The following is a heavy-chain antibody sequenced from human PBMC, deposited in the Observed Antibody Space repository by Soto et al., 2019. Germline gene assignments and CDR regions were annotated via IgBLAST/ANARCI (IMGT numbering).Heavy chain of an antibody. D-gene: IGHD1-7*01. Sequence: EVQLVQSGAEVKKPGESLKISCKGSGYSFTSYWIGWVRQMPGKGLEWMGIIYPGDSDTRYSPSFQGQVTISADKSISTAYLQWSSLKASDTAMYYCARHIRTGTTSIQGRWFDPWGQGTLVTVSS. CDR1: GYSFTSYW. J-gene: IGHJ5*02. CDR2: IYPGDSDT. CDR3: ARHIRTGTTSIQGRWFDP. V-gene: IGHV5-51*01.